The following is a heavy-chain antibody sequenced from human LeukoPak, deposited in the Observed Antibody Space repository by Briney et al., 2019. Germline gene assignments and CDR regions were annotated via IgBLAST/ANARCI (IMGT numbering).Heavy chain of an antibody. Sequence: ASVKVSCKASGYTFTSYYMHWVRQAPGQGLEWMGIINPSSGSTNYAQKFQGRVTMTRDTSTSTLNMGLSSLRSQDPALYSCARAHQNYYDSRGYYSGVDNWGEGTLGTAS. J-gene: IGHJ4*02. V-gene: IGHV1-46*03. D-gene: IGHD3-22*01. CDR2: INPSSGST. CDR1: GYTFTSYY. CDR3: ARAHQNYYDSRGYYSGVDN.